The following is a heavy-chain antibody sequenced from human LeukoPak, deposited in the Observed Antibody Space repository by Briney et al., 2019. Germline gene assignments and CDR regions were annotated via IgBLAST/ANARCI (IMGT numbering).Heavy chain of an antibody. J-gene: IGHJ4*02. Sequence: QSGGSLRLSCAASGFTFSSYGMHWVRQAPSKGLEWVAVISYDGSNKYYADSVKGRFTISRDNSKNTLYLQMNSLRAEDTAVYYCAKIYGSGSYYNGDYWGQGTLVTVSS. CDR2: ISYDGSNK. D-gene: IGHD3-10*01. CDR3: AKIYGSGSYYNGDY. CDR1: GFTFSSYG. V-gene: IGHV3-30*18.